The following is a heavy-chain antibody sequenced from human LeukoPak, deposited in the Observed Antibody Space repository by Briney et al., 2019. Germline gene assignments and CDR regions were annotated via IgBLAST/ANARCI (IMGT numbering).Heavy chain of an antibody. CDR3: ARVGDNSSYYYFLDF. D-gene: IGHD3-22*01. CDR2: IFSRGNT. Sequence: SETLSLTCTVSGGSMRKYYWSWIRQPPGKGLEWIGYIFSRGNTDYNPSLKSRVTTSVDTSKSQFSLKLSSVTAADTAVYYCARVGDNSSYYYFLDFWGQGTLVTVSS. J-gene: IGHJ4*02. CDR1: GGSMRKYY. V-gene: IGHV4-4*08.